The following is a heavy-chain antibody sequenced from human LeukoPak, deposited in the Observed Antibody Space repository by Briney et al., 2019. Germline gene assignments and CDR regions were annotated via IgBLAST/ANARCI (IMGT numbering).Heavy chain of an antibody. CDR2: INQDGSDV. Sequence: GGSLRLSCVASGFIFSGYWMSWVRQAPGKGLEWVANINQDGSDVYYVDSVKGRFTISRDNARNSLYLQMSRLRAEDTAVYFCASRKTYCGGDCYKFFDLWGRGTLVTVSS. J-gene: IGHJ2*01. CDR1: GFIFSGYW. CDR3: ASRKTYCGGDCYKFFDL. V-gene: IGHV3-7*01. D-gene: IGHD2-21*02.